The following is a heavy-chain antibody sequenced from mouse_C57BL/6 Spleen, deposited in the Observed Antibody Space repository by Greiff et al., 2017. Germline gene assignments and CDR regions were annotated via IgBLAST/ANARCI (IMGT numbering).Heavy chain of an antibody. J-gene: IGHJ4*01. CDR2: IDPSDSET. V-gene: IGHV1-52*01. CDR1: GYTFTSYW. Sequence: VQLQQPGAELVRPGSSVKLSCKASGYTFTSYWMHWVKQRPIQGLEWIGNIDPSDSETHYNQKFKDKATLTVDTSSSTAYMQLSSLTSEDSAVCYCSRGVTAVVAGYYAMDYWGQGTSVTVSS. D-gene: IGHD1-1*01. CDR3: SRGVTAVVAGYYAMDY.